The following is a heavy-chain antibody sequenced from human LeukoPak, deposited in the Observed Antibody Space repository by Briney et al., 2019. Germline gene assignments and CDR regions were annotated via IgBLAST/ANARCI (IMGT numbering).Heavy chain of an antibody. V-gene: IGHV1-18*01. CDR3: AREGTYCSSTSCSSYYYYYGMDV. Sequence: APVKVSCKASGYTFTSYGISWVRQAPGQGLEWMGWISAYNGNTNYAQKLQGRVTMTTDTSTSTAYMELRSLRSGDTAVYYCAREGTYCSSTSCSSYYYYYGMDVWGQGTTVTVSS. J-gene: IGHJ6*02. CDR2: ISAYNGNT. D-gene: IGHD2-2*01. CDR1: GYTFTSYG.